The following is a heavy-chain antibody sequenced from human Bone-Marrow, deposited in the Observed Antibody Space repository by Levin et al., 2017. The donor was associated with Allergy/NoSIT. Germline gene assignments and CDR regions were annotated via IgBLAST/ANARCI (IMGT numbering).Heavy chain of an antibody. J-gene: IGHJ4*02. D-gene: IGHD6-19*01. CDR3: ARELARAVAGYFDY. V-gene: IGHV1-18*01. Sequence: ASVKVSCKASGYTFTSYGISWVRQAPGQGLEWRGWISAYNGNTNYAQKLQGRVTMTTDTSTSTAYMELRSLRSDDTAVYYCARELARAVAGYFDYWGQGTLVTVSS. CDR1: GYTFTSYG. CDR2: ISAYNGNT.